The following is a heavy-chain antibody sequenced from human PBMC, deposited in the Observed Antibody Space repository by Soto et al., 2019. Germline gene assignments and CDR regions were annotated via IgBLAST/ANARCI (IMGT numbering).Heavy chain of an antibody. CDR2: ISNSGGNT. D-gene: IGHD6-13*01. CDR1: GYTFSSYA. V-gene: IGHV3-23*01. J-gene: IGHJ6*02. Sequence: EVQLLESGGALVQPGGSLRLSCAASGYTFSSYAMTWVRQAPGKGLEWVSAISNSGGNTFHADSVKGRFTISRDNSKNTLYLQMNSLRAEDTAVYYCAKDRRGVSAAARMDVWGQGTTVTVSS. CDR3: AKDRRGVSAAARMDV.